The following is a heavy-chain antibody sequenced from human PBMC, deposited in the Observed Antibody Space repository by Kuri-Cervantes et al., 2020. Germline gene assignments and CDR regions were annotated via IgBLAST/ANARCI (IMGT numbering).Heavy chain of an antibody. CDR2: IKQDGSEK. CDR3: ARDSRGRSNWFDP. V-gene: IGHV3-7*01. D-gene: IGHD3-16*01. CDR1: GFTFSGYW. Sequence: GESLKISCAASGFTFSGYWMSWVRQAPGKGLEWVANIKQDGSEKYYVDSVKGRFTISRDNAKNSLYLQMNSLRAEDTAVYYCARDSRGRSNWFDPWGQGTLVTVSS. J-gene: IGHJ5*02.